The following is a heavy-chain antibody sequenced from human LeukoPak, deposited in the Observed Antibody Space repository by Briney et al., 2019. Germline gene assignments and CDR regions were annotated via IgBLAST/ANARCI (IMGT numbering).Heavy chain of an antibody. D-gene: IGHD1-26*01. CDR3: ARDIVGASSGPGPD. Sequence: SQTLSLTCAISGDSFSSNSAAWSWIRQSPSRGLEWLGRTYYRSKWYNDFAVSVKSRITINPDTSKNQFSLQLNSVTPEDTAVYYCARDIVGASSGPGPDWGQGTLVIVSS. V-gene: IGHV6-1*01. CDR2: TYYRSKWYN. CDR1: GDSFSSNSAA. J-gene: IGHJ4*02.